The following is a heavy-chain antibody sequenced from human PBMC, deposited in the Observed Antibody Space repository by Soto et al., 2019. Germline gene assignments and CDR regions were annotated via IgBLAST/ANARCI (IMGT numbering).Heavy chain of an antibody. V-gene: IGHV5-51*01. CDR3: ARVNCSGGSCSSPFDY. J-gene: IGHJ4*02. Sequence: PGESLKISCKGSGYSFTSYWIGWVRQMPGKGLEWMGIIYPGDSDTRYSPSFQGQVTISADKSISTAYLQWSSLKASDTAMYYCARVNCSGGSCSSPFDYWGQGTLVTVSS. CDR1: GYSFTSYW. CDR2: IYPGDSDT. D-gene: IGHD2-15*01.